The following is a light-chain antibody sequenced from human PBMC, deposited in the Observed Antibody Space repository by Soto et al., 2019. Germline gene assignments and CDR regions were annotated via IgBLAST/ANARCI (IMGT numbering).Light chain of an antibody. Sequence: EIVLTQSPVTLSLSPGERAILSCRASQSFSSYLAWYQHKPGQAPRLLIYDATNRAPGIPARFSGSGSGTDLSLTISSLEPEDFAVYYCQQRSGWPPRLTFGGGTKVEIK. CDR3: QQRSGWPPRLT. CDR1: QSFSSY. V-gene: IGKV3-11*01. CDR2: DAT. J-gene: IGKJ4*01.